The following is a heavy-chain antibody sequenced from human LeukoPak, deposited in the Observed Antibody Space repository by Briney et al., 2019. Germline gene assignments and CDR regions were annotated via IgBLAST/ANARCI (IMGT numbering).Heavy chain of an antibody. J-gene: IGHJ4*02. V-gene: IGHV5-51*01. D-gene: IGHD6-13*01. CDR1: GYSFIIYR. Sequence: GESLKISCKGSGYSFIIYRIGWVRQMPGKGLEWMGIIYPGDSDTRYSPSFQGQVTISADKSISTVYLEWSSLKASDTAMYYCARRHSGYSADYWGQGTLVTVSS. CDR2: IYPGDSDT. CDR3: ARRHSGYSADY.